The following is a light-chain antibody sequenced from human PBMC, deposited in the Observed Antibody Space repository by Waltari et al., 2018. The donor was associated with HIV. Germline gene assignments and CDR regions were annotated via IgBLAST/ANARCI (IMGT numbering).Light chain of an antibody. CDR1: SSNIGNNY. CDR3: GTWDSSLSAVV. Sequence: QPVLTQPPSVSAAPGQKVTISCSGSSSNIGNNYVSWYQQLPGTAPKLLIFEYTKRPSGIPDRFSGSKSGTSVILGITGLQTGDEADYYCGTWDSSLSAVVFGGGTKLTVL. V-gene: IGLV1-51*02. J-gene: IGLJ2*01. CDR2: EYT.